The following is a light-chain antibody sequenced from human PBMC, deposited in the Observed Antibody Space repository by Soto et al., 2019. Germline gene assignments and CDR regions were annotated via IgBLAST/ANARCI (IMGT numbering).Light chain of an antibody. CDR3: QQRKNWPPIT. CDR1: QNVDKF. J-gene: IGKJ5*01. CDR2: DSS. V-gene: IGKV3-11*01. Sequence: EIELTQSPATLSLSPGETATLSCRARQNVDKFLAWYQQSPGQPPRLLIFDSSNRATGVPVRFSGSGSGTVFTLTIGSLEPEDSAVYYCQQRKNWPPITFGQGTRLETK.